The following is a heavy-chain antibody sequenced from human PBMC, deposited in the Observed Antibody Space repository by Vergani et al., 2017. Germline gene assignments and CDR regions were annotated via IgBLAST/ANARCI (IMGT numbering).Heavy chain of an antibody. CDR1: GFSFNTYG. CDR3: AKDGRENSDYGYFDY. D-gene: IGHD4-17*01. CDR2: IGYDGRIK. V-gene: IGHV3-30*02. Sequence: QVQLVETGGGVVQPWGSLRLYCATSGFSFNTYGAHWVRQAPGKGLEWVALIGYDGRIKYNVDSVKGRFTISRDTSKKTLSLQMRSMRANDTAVYYCAKDGRENSDYGYFDYWGQGTLVTVSS. J-gene: IGHJ4*02.